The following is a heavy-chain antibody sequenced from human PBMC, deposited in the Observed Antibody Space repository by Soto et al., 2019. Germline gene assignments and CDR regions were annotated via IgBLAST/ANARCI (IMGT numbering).Heavy chain of an antibody. J-gene: IGHJ4*02. V-gene: IGHV4-39*01. CDR3: AIQHYYDSSGYYIWN. D-gene: IGHD3-22*01. Sequence: SETLSLTCPVSDGYSRSNIYYWGWIRQPPGKGLEWIATVHYSGSTYYTPSLKNRVTISADTSNNQFSLRLNSVTAADTAVYYCAIQHYYDSSGYYIWNWGQGTLVTV. CDR2: VHYSGST. CDR1: DGYSRSNIYY.